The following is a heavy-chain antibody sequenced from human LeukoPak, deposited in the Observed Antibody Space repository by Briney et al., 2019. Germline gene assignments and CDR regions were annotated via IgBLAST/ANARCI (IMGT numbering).Heavy chain of an antibody. CDR3: ASGSPDYGDYIY. V-gene: IGHV4-34*01. CDR2: INHSGST. J-gene: IGHJ4*02. CDR1: GGSSSGYY. D-gene: IGHD4-17*01. Sequence: SETLSLTCGVYGGSSSGYYWSWIRQPPGKGLEWIGEINHSGSTNYNPSLKSRVTISADTSKNQFSLRLRSVTAPDTAVYYCASGSPDYGDYIYWGQGTLVTVSS.